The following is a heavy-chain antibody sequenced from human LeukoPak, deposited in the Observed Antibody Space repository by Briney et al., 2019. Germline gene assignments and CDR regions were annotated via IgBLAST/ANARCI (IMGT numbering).Heavy chain of an antibody. V-gene: IGHV3-23*01. D-gene: IGHD1-1*01. Sequence: GGFLRLSCAASGFTFSSCAMSWVRQAAGKGLERVSGISASGYTTNYADSVKGRFTISRDKSKNTLYMQMNSLRAEDTAVYDCAKRCGTTDDGAFDSWGQGTLVTVSS. J-gene: IGHJ4*02. CDR2: ISASGYTT. CDR3: AKRCGTTDDGAFDS. CDR1: GFTFSSCA.